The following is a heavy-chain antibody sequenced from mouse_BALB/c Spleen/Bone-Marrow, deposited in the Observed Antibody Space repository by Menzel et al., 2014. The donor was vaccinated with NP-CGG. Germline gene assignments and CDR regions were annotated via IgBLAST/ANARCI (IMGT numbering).Heavy chain of an antibody. J-gene: IGHJ3*01. Sequence: VQLQQSGAELVKPGASVKLSCTASDFTIKDAYMHWVKQRPAQGLEWIGRIAPANGNTEYDPKFLDEATITADTSSNTAYLQLSSLTSEDTAVYYCARSPGEVNYWGQGTLVTVSA. CDR1: DFTIKDAY. CDR2: IAPANGNT. V-gene: IGHV14-3*02. CDR3: ARSPGEVNY. D-gene: IGHD1-3*01.